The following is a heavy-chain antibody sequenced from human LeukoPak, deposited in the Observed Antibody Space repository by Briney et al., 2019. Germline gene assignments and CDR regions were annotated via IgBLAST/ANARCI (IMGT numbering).Heavy chain of an antibody. J-gene: IGHJ4*02. Sequence: SETLSLTCTVSGGSISSYYWSWVRQPPGKGLEWIGYNYYSGSTNYNPSLKSRVTISVDTSKNQFSLKLSSVTAADTAVYYCARHEGIAAADFDYWGQGTLVTVSS. V-gene: IGHV4-59*08. CDR1: GGSISSYY. CDR2: NYYSGST. D-gene: IGHD6-13*01. CDR3: ARHEGIAAADFDY.